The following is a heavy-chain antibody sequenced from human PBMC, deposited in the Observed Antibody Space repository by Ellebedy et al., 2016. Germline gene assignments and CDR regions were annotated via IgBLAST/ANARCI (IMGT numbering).Heavy chain of an antibody. D-gene: IGHD6-19*01. CDR1: GFNVRYNY. Sequence: GGSLRLSXAASGFNVRYNYMTWVRQAPGKGLEWVSLTYSDDNTYYADSVKGRFTISGGFSRSPLSLQMNSLRAEDTAVYYCARSCTPVAGCFDVWGQGTMVTVSS. V-gene: IGHV3-53*01. J-gene: IGHJ3*01. CDR2: TYSDDNT. CDR3: ARSCTPVAGCFDV.